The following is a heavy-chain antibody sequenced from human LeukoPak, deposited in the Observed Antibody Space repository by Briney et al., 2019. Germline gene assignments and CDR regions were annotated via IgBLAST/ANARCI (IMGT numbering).Heavy chain of an antibody. V-gene: IGHV3-53*01. D-gene: IGHD2-8*02. CDR3: ARYWGLDWFDS. Sequence: GGSLRLSCAASGFTVSSNYMSWVRQAPGKGLEWVSVIYSGGSTYYADSVKGRFTISRDNSKNTLYLQMNSLRAEDTAVYYCARYWGLDWFDSWGQGTLVTVSS. J-gene: IGHJ5*01. CDR1: GFTVSSNY. CDR2: IYSGGST.